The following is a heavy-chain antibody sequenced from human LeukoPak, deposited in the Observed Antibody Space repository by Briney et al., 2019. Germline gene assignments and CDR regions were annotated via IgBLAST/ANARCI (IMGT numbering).Heavy chain of an antibody. CDR3: AKDQFYYGSGISMDV. J-gene: IGHJ6*04. D-gene: IGHD3-10*01. CDR1: GGSISSYY. Sequence: SETLSLTCTVSGGSISSYYWSWIRQPPGKGLEWIGYIYYSGSTNYNPSLKSRVTISVDTSKNQFSLKLSSVTAADTAVYYCAKDQFYYGSGISMDVWGKGTTVTVSS. V-gene: IGHV4-59*12. CDR2: IYYSGST.